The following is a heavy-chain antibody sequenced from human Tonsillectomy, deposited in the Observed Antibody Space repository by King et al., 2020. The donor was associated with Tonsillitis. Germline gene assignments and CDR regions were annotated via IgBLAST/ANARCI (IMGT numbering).Heavy chain of an antibody. CDR1: GFTFSSYS. V-gene: IGHV3-21*01. CDR3: ARGGAYSSSWYGY. CDR2: ISSSSSYI. D-gene: IGHD6-13*01. Sequence: QLVQSGGGLVKPGGSLRLSCAASGFTFSSYSMNWVRQAPGKGLEWVSSISSSSSYIYYADSVKGRFTISRDNAKNSLYLQMNSLRAEDTAVYYCARGGAYSSSWYGYWGQGTLATVSS. J-gene: IGHJ4*02.